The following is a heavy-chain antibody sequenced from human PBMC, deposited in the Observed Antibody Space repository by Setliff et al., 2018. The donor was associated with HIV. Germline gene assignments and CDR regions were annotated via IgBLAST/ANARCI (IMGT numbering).Heavy chain of an antibody. CDR1: GGSISSHY. D-gene: IGHD3-10*01. V-gene: IGHV4-59*11. Sequence: ETLSLTCTVSGGSISSHYWSWIRQPPGKGLEWIAYIYNTGSSNYNPSLKGRVTISIDTSKNQFSLKLNSVTAADTAVYYCARFALGSRMDYFDYWGQGTLVTVSS. CDR2: IYNTGSS. J-gene: IGHJ4*02. CDR3: ARFALGSRMDYFDY.